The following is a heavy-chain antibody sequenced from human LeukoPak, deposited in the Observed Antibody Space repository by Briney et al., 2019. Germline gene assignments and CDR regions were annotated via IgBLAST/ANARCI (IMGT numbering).Heavy chain of an antibody. V-gene: IGHV4-39*01. Sequence: SETLSLTCTVSGGSITSSSYYWGWSRQPPGKGLEWIGSVYYSGITYYNPSLKSRVSISVDTSKNQFSLKLSSVTAADTAVYYCASLRTYYYDRTHYYFDYWGQGALVTVSS. CDR2: VYYSGIT. CDR3: ASLRTYYYDRTHYYFDY. D-gene: IGHD3-22*01. CDR1: GGSITSSSYY. J-gene: IGHJ4*02.